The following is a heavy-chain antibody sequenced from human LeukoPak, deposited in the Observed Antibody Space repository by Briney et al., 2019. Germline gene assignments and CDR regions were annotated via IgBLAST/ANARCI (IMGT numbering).Heavy chain of an antibody. D-gene: IGHD6-19*01. CDR2: ISSSSTYI. CDR3: AREASSGWSDS. J-gene: IGHJ5*01. Sequence: GGSLRLSCAASGFTFSSYSINWVRQAPGKGLEWVSSISSSSTYIYYADSVKGRFTISRDNAKNSLYLQMNSLRAEDTAAYYCAREASSGWSDSWGQGTLVTVSS. V-gene: IGHV3-21*01. CDR1: GFTFSSYS.